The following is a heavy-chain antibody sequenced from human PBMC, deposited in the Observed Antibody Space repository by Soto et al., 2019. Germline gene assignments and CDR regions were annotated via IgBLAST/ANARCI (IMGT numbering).Heavy chain of an antibody. CDR2: IYYSGST. D-gene: IGHD3-3*02. CDR3: AQSASIFGVVSG. CDR1: GGSVSSCRYY. V-gene: IGHV4-61*01. Sequence: PAETLSLTCTVSGGSVSSCRYYWSWIRQRPGKGLELIGYIYYSGSTNYNPSLQSRVTVSVDTSKNQFSLKLSSVTAADTAVYYCAQSASIFGVVSGWGQGTLVTVSS. J-gene: IGHJ4*02.